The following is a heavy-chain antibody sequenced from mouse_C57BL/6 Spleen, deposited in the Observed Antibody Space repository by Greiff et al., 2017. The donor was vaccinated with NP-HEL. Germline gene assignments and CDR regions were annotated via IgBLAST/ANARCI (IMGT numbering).Heavy chain of an antibody. Sequence: EVKLLESGPGLVKPSQSLSLTCSVTGYSITSGYYWNWIRQFPGNKLEWMGYISYDGSNNYNPSLKNRISITRDTSKNQFFLKLNSVTTEDTATYYCARGYYSNYDWFAYWGQGTLVTVSA. V-gene: IGHV3-6*01. D-gene: IGHD2-5*01. CDR2: ISYDGSN. J-gene: IGHJ3*01. CDR3: ARGYYSNYDWFAY. CDR1: GYSITSGYY.